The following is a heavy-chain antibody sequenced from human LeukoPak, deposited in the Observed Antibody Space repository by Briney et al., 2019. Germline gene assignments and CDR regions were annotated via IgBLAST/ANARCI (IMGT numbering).Heavy chain of an antibody. V-gene: IGHV1-8*01. CDR3: ARPHCSSTDCHPPEWFDP. CDR1: GYTFTNYD. Sequence: ASVRVSCKTSGYTFTNYDINWVRQATGQGLEWMGWMNPNRGNTGYAQKFQGRVTMTRNTSIGTAYMELSSLRSEDTAVYYCARPHCSSTDCHPPEWFDPWGQGTLVTVSS. D-gene: IGHD2-2*01. J-gene: IGHJ5*02. CDR2: MNPNRGNT.